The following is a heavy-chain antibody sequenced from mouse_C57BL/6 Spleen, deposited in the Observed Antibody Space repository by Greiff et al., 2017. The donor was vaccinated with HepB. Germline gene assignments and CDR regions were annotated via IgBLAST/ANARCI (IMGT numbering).Heavy chain of an antibody. V-gene: IGHV1-19*01. Sequence: EVQLQQSGPVLVKPGASVKMSCKASGYTFTDYYMNWVKQSHGKSLEWIGVINPYNGGTSYNQKFKGKATLTVDKSSSTAYMELNSLTSEDSAVYYCARYSYGSRGAYWGQGTLVTVSA. D-gene: IGHD1-1*01. CDR3: ARYSYGSRGAY. CDR2: INPYNGGT. CDR1: GYTFTDYY. J-gene: IGHJ3*01.